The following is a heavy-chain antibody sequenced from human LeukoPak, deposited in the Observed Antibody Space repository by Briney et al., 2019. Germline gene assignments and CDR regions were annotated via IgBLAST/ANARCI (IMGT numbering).Heavy chain of an antibody. Sequence: ASVKVSCKASGHTFTGYYIHWVRQAPGQGLEWMGWINPNSGGTNDAQKFQGRVTMTTDTSISTAYMELNRLRSDDTAVYYCARGGWSGYSYGSEPEKYFDYWGQGTLVTVSS. J-gene: IGHJ4*02. CDR2: INPNSGGT. CDR1: GHTFTGYY. CDR3: ARGGWSGYSYGSEPEKYFDY. D-gene: IGHD5-18*01. V-gene: IGHV1-2*02.